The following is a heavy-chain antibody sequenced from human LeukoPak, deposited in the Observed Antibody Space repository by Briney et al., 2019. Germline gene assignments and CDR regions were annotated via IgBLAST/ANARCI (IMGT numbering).Heavy chain of an antibody. V-gene: IGHV1-2*04. J-gene: IGHJ3*02. D-gene: IGHD3-3*01. CDR3: ARDRTFTPITIFGVATPHDAFDI. CDR2: INPNSGGT. Sequence: ASVKVSCKASGYTFTGYYMHWVRQAPGQGLEWMGWINPNSGGTNYAQKFQGWVTMTRDTSTSTAYMELRSLRSDDTAVYYCARDRTFTPITIFGVATPHDAFDIWGQGTMVTVSS. CDR1: GYTFTGYY.